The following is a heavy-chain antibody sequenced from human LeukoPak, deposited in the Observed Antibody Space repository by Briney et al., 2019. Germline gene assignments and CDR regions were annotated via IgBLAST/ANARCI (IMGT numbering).Heavy chain of an antibody. Sequence: GGSLRLSCAASGFTFSSYAMSWVRQAPGEGLEWVSAISGSGGSTYYADSVKGRFTISRDNSKNTLYLQMNSLRAEDTAVYYCAKDRRSSSAHHEPVYDYWGQGTLVTVSS. D-gene: IGHD2-2*01. CDR1: GFTFSSYA. V-gene: IGHV3-23*01. CDR2: ISGSGGST. J-gene: IGHJ4*02. CDR3: AKDRRSSSAHHEPVYDY.